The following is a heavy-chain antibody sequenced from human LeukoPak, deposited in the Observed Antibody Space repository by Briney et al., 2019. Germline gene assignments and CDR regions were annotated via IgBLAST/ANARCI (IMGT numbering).Heavy chain of an antibody. Sequence: SETLSLTCAVYGGSFSGYYWSWIRQPPGKGLEWIGEINHSGSINYNPSLKSRVTISVDTSKNQFSLKLSSVTAADTAVYYCARELRFCSGSDCQPGNYWGPGTLVTVSS. CDR3: ARELRFCSGSDCQPGNY. CDR2: INHSGSI. D-gene: IGHD2-15*01. CDR1: GGSFSGYY. V-gene: IGHV4-34*01. J-gene: IGHJ4*01.